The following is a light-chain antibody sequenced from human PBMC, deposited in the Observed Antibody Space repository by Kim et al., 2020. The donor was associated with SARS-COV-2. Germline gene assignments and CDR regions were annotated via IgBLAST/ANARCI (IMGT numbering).Light chain of an antibody. CDR3: QQYGSSPDT. CDR2: GAS. Sequence: SPGERDTLSCRASQSLSGSYLAWFQQKPGQAPRLLIYGASSRATDIPDRFSGSGSGTDFTLTISRLEPEDFAVYYCQQYGSSPDTFGQGTRLEIK. J-gene: IGKJ5*01. V-gene: IGKV3-20*01. CDR1: QSLSGSY.